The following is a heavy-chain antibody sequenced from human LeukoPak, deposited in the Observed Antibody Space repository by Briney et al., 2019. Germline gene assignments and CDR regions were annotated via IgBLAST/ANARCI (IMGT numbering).Heavy chain of an antibody. Sequence: SETLSLTCTVSGGSISSGDYYWSWIRQPPGKGLEWIGYIYYSGSTYYNPSLKSRVTISVDTSKNQFSLKLSSVTAADTAVYYCARVAFRYCSSTSCFDAFDIWGQGTMVTVSS. CDR2: IYYSGST. V-gene: IGHV4-30-4*01. D-gene: IGHD2-2*01. CDR3: ARVAFRYCSSTSCFDAFDI. J-gene: IGHJ3*02. CDR1: GGSISSGDYY.